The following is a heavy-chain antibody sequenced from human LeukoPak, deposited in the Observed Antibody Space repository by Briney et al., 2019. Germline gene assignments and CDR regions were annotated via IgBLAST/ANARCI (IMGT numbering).Heavy chain of an antibody. CDR3: ARDRNLYSGSFAS. Sequence: ASVKVSCKASGYNFSGDYVHWVRQAPGQGLEWMGRINPSTGGTTYAQKFQGRVTMTRDTSVSTAYMELNRLTSDDTAVYFCARDRNLYSGSFASWGQGTLVTVSS. CDR1: GYNFSGDY. J-gene: IGHJ4*02. D-gene: IGHD1-26*01. V-gene: IGHV1-2*06. CDR2: INPSTGGT.